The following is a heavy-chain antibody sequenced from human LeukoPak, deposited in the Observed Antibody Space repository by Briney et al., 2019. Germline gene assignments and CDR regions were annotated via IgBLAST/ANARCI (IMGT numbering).Heavy chain of an antibody. Sequence: GGSLRLSCAASGFTFSSYAMSWVRQAPGKGLEWVAAISGRGGSTYYADSGKGRFTISRDDSKNTLYLQMNSLRAEDTAVYYCAKDEDYYYGSGNFDYWGQGTLVTVSS. D-gene: IGHD3-10*01. CDR1: GFTFSSYA. V-gene: IGHV3-23*01. CDR3: AKDEDYYYGSGNFDY. CDR2: ISGRGGST. J-gene: IGHJ4*02.